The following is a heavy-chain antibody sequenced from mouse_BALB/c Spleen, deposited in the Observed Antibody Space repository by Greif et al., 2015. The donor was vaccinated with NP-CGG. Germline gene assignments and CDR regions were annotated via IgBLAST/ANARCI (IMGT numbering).Heavy chain of an antibody. CDR1: GYTFTSYW. CDR2: IYPSDSYT. D-gene: IGHD3-1*01. Sequence: QVQLKESGAELVRPGASVKLSCKASGYTFTSYWINWVKQRPGQGLEWIGNIYPSDSYTNYNQKFKDKATLTVDKSSSTAYMQLSSPTSEDSAVYDCTTARTTVDYWGQGTSVTVSS. V-gene: IGHV1-69*02. J-gene: IGHJ4*01. CDR3: TTARTTVDY.